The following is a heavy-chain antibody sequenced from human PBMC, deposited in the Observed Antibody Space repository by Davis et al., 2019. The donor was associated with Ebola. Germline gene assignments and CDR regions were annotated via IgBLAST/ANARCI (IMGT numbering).Heavy chain of an antibody. CDR2: IYYSGST. CDR1: GDSVSGYY. CDR3: TRISGYSYGGYFDY. D-gene: IGHD5-18*01. V-gene: IGHV4-59*02. Sequence: MPSETLSLTCTVSGDSVSGYYWTWIRQPPGKGLEWIGYIYYSGSTNYNPSLKSRVTISVDTTRNQVSLKLNSVTAADTAVYYCTRISGYSYGGYFDYWGQGNLVTVSS. J-gene: IGHJ4*02.